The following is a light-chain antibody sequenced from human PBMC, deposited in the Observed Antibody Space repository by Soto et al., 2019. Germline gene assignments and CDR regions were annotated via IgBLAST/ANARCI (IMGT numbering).Light chain of an antibody. CDR2: LNSDGSH. J-gene: IGLJ3*02. CDR1: SGHSSYA. Sequence: QPVLTQSPSASASLGASVKLTCTLTSGHSSYAIACPQQQPEKGPRYLMKLNSDGSHSKGDGIPDRFSGSSSGAERYLTISSLQSEDEADYYCQTWGTGIRVFGGGTKLTVL. CDR3: QTWGTGIRV. V-gene: IGLV4-69*01.